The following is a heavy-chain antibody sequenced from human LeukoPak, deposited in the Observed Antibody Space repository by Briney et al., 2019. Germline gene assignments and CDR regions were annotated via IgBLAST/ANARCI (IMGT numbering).Heavy chain of an antibody. V-gene: IGHV1-18*01. CDR1: GYTFTSYG. D-gene: IGHD2-2*01. CDR2: ISAYNGNT. J-gene: IGHJ6*03. Sequence: ASVKVSCKASGYTFTSYGISWVRQAPGQGLEWMGWISAYNGNTNYAQKLQGRVTMTTDTSTSTAYMELRSLRSDDTAVYYCARSYCSSTTCYYYMDVWGNGTTVTVSS. CDR3: ARSYCSSTTCYYYMDV.